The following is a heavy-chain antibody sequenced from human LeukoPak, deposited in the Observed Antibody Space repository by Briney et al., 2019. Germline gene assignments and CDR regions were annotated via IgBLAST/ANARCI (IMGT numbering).Heavy chain of an antibody. CDR3: ARGGYRYED. D-gene: IGHD5-18*01. CDR1: GFTFSGYW. Sequence: GGSLRLSCAVSGFTFSGYWMSWVRQAPGRGLEWVANIKQGGSEKYYVESVKGRFTISRDNAKNSLYLQMNSLRVEDTAVYYCARGGYRYEDWGQGTTVTVSS. CDR2: IKQGGSEK. J-gene: IGHJ6*02. V-gene: IGHV3-7*01.